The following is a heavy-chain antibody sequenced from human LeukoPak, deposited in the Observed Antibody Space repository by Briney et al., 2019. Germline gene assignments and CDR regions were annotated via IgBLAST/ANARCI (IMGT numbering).Heavy chain of an antibody. CDR1: GFTFSRYW. J-gene: IGHJ4*02. D-gene: IGHD2-21*01. CDR2: IKQDGSAK. Sequence: GGSLRLSCAGSGFTFSRYWMSWVRQAPGKGLEWVANIKQDGSAKYYVDSVKGRFTTSRDNAKNSLSLQMNSLRVEDTAVCYCARDSTSDSLGYWGQGTLVIVSS. CDR3: ARDSTSDSLGY. V-gene: IGHV3-7*01.